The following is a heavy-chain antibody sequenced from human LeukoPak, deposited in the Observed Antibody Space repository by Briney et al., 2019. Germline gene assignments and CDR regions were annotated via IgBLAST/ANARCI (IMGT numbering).Heavy chain of an antibody. CDR2: IYYSGST. CDR1: GGSISSYY. J-gene: IGHJ5*02. D-gene: IGHD6-13*01. CDR3: ASFNSSSWYDGWFDP. V-gene: IGHV4-59*01. Sequence: PSETLSLTCTVSGGSISSYYWSWIRQPPGKGLEWIGYIYYSGSTNYNPSLKSRVTISVDTFKNQFSLKLSSVTAADTAVYYCASFNSSSWYDGWFDPWGQGTLVTVSS.